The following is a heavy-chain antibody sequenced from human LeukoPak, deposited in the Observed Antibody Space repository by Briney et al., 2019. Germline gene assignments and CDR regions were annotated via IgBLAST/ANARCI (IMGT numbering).Heavy chain of an antibody. CDR3: ARAGWGYSSSWDYYYYMDV. Sequence: ASVKVSCKASGYTFTGYYMHWVRQAPGQGLGWMGWINPNSGGTNHAQKFQGRVTMTRDTSISTAYMELSRLRSDDTAVYYCARAGWGYSSSWDYYYYMDVWGKGTTVTVSS. CDR2: INPNSGGT. CDR1: GYTFTGYY. D-gene: IGHD6-13*01. V-gene: IGHV1-2*02. J-gene: IGHJ6*03.